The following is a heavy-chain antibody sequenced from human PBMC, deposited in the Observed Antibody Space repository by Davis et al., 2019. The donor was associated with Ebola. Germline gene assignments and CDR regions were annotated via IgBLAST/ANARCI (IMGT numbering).Heavy chain of an antibody. CDR1: GFTFDNYA. Sequence: GESLKISCAASGFTFDNYAMSWVRQTAGKGLEWVSAITGSGTTTYYADSVRGQFTISRDNSKNTLYLQMNSLSADDTAVYYCAKGAGYYFDSSGTRYFDLWGRGTLVTVSS. D-gene: IGHD3-22*01. J-gene: IGHJ2*01. CDR2: ITGSGTTT. V-gene: IGHV3-23*01. CDR3: AKGAGYYFDSSGTRYFDL.